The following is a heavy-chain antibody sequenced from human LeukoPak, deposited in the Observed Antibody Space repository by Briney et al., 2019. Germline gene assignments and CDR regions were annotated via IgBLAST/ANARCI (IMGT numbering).Heavy chain of an antibody. V-gene: IGHV4-39*01. CDR2: IYYNGNT. D-gene: IGHD6-25*01. CDR1: GDSISSGSYS. Sequence: SETLSLTCTISGDSISSGSYSWGWIRQPPGKGLEWIGSIYYNGNTHYNPSLKSRLTIFVDTSKNQFSLRLSSVTAADTAVYYGGRAPTPAAGAYWAQGTLVTVPS. J-gene: IGHJ4*02. CDR3: GRAPTPAAGAY.